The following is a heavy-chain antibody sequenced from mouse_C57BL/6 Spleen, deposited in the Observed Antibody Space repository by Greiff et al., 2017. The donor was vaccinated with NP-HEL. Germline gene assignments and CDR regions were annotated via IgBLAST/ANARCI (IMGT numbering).Heavy chain of an antibody. CDR3: TRDYYGSRGY. J-gene: IGHJ2*01. Sequence: EVQLQQSGAELVRPGASVKLSCTASGFNIKDYYMHWVKQRPEQGLEWIGRIDPEDGDAEYAPKFQGKATMTADTSSNTAYLQLSSLTSEDTAVYYCTRDYYGSRGYWGQGTTLTVSS. CDR2: IDPEDGDA. CDR1: GFNIKDYY. V-gene: IGHV14-1*01. D-gene: IGHD1-1*01.